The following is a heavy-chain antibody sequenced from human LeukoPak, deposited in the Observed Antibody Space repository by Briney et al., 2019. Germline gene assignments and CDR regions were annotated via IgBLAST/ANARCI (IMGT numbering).Heavy chain of an antibody. D-gene: IGHD3-3*01. V-gene: IGHV1-8*01. CDR1: GYTFTSYD. J-gene: IGHJ3*02. Sequence: ASVKVSCKASGYTFTSYDINWVRQATGQGLEWMGWMNPNSGNTGYAQKFQGGVTITRNTSISTAYMELSSLRSEDTAVYYCARALPPSVFYDFWSGYPNAFDIWGQGTMVTVSS. CDR3: ARALPPSVFYDFWSGYPNAFDI. CDR2: MNPNSGNT.